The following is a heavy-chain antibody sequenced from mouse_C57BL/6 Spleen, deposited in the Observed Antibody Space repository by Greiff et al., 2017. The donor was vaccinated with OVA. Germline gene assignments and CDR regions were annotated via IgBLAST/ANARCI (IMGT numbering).Heavy chain of an antibody. V-gene: IGHV1-26*01. Sequence: EVMLQQSGPELVKPGASVKISCKASGYTFTDYYMNWVKQSHGKSLEWIGDINPNNGGTSYNQKFKGKATLTVDKSSSTAYMELRSLTSEDSAVYYCAREGFDYWGQGTTLTVSS. CDR2: INPNNGGT. CDR3: AREGFDY. J-gene: IGHJ2*01. CDR1: GYTFTDYY.